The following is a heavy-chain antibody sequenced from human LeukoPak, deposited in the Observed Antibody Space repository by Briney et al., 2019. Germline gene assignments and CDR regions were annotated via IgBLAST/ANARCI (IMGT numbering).Heavy chain of an antibody. CDR2: FDPEDGET. CDR3: ATATSGLEAFDI. D-gene: IGHD2-15*01. V-gene: IGHV1-24*01. Sequence: ASVKVSCKVSGYTLTELSMYWVRQAPGKGLEWMGGFDPEDGETIYAQKFQGRVTMTEDTSTDTAYMELSSLRSEDTAVYYCATATSGLEAFDIWGQGTMVTVSS. CDR1: GYTLTELS. J-gene: IGHJ3*02.